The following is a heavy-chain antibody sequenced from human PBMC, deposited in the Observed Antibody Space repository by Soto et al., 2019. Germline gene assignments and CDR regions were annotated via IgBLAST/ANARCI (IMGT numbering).Heavy chain of an antibody. CDR2: ISSSSSYI. J-gene: IGHJ6*04. D-gene: IGHD2-21*02. Sequence: GKGLEWVSSISSSSSYIYYADSVKGRFTISRDNAKNSLYLQMNSLRAEDTAVYYCARDGDDSEMEVWGKGTTVPGSS. CDR3: ARDGDDSEMEV. V-gene: IGHV3-21*01.